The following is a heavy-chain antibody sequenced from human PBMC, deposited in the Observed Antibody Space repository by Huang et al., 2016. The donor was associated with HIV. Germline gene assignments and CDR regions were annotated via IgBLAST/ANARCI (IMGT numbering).Heavy chain of an antibody. D-gene: IGHD3-10*01. Sequence: QITLKESGPTLVKPTQTLTLTCTFSGFSLSSSGVGVDWIRQPPGKALEWLALIYWDDDKRFSPSLKGRLTITKDTSKNQVVLTMTNMDPVDTATYYCAHTEALVRGILDAFDVWGPGTMVTVSS. J-gene: IGHJ3*01. CDR3: AHTEALVRGILDAFDV. CDR2: IYWDDDK. CDR1: GFSLSSSGVG. V-gene: IGHV2-5*02.